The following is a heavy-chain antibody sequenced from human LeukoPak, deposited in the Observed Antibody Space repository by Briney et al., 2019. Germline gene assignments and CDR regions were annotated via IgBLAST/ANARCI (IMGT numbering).Heavy chain of an antibody. V-gene: IGHV3-21*05. CDR1: GFTFGSYG. CDR2: IGGSISYM. J-gene: IGHJ5*02. D-gene: IGHD3-22*01. CDR3: ASAVIVVGRVNWFDP. Sequence: GGSLRPSCAASGFTFGSYGLSWVRQAAGDGMEWLSYIGGSISYMSYADSGKCRFTISRDNTKDSLYLQMNRLRVEETAVFYCASAVIVVGRVNWFDPSGQGTLVTVSS.